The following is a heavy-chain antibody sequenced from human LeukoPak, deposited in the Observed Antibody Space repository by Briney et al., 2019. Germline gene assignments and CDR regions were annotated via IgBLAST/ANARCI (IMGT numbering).Heavy chain of an antibody. CDR2: IRSDGTT. Sequence: GGSLRLSCAASGFIASNKYMSWVRQPPGKGLDWVSTIRSDGTTDYADSVKGRFTISRDDSKNPLYLQMNSLRVEDTAVYSCARRRGGYGEGELDYWGQGTLVTVSS. CDR1: GFIASNKY. D-gene: IGHD4-17*01. CDR3: ARRRGGYGEGELDY. V-gene: IGHV3-66*04. J-gene: IGHJ4*02.